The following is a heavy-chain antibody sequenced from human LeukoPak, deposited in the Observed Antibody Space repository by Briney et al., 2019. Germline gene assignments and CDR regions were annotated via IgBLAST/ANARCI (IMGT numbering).Heavy chain of an antibody. CDR3: ARGADSGYDSFFDY. CDR1: GGSISSGDYY. Sequence: SETLSLTCTVSGGSISSGDYYWSWIRQPPGKGLEWIGYIYYSGSTYYNPSLKSRVTISVDRSKNQFSLKLSSVTAADTAVYYCARGADSGYDSFFDYWGQGTLVTVSS. J-gene: IGHJ4*02. CDR2: IYYSGST. V-gene: IGHV4-30-4*01. D-gene: IGHD5-12*01.